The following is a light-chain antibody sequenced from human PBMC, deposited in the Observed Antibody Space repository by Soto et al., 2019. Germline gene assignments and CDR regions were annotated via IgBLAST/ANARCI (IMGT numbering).Light chain of an antibody. Sequence: QSVLTQPPSVSGAPGQRVTISCTGSSSNIGAGYDVHWYQQLPGTAPKLLIYGNNNRPSGVPDRFSDSKSGTSASLAITGLQAEDEADYFCQSYDSTLSSYGFGTGTKVTVL. J-gene: IGLJ1*01. CDR3: QSYDSTLSSYG. CDR2: GNN. V-gene: IGLV1-40*01. CDR1: SSNIGAGYD.